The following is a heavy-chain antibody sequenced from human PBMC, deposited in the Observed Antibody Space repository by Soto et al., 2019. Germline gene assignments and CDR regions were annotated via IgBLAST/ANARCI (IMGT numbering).Heavy chain of an antibody. CDR3: ASTLTKSGYX. CDR2: ISSSSSYI. CDR1: GFAFSSYS. Sequence: GGSLRLSCAASGFAFSSYSMNWVRQAPGKGMEWVSSISSSSSYIYYADSVKVRFTISRDNAKNSLYLKMNSLRAEDTAVYYCASTLTKSGYXWGQGTLVTVSX. J-gene: IGHJ4*02. V-gene: IGHV3-21*01. D-gene: IGHD3-22*01.